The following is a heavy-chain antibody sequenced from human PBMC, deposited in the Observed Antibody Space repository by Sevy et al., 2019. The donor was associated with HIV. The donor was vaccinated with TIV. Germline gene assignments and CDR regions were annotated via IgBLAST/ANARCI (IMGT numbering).Heavy chain of an antibody. V-gene: IGHV1-24*01. CDR2: FDPEDGET. D-gene: IGHD1-26*01. Sequence: ASVKVSCKVSGYTLTELSMHWVRQAPGKGLEWMGGFDPEDGETIYAQKFQGRVTMTEDTSTDTAYMELSSLRSEDTAVYYCATSRRYSGSYGGAFDYWGQGTLVTVSS. J-gene: IGHJ4*02. CDR1: GYTLTELS. CDR3: ATSRRYSGSYGGAFDY.